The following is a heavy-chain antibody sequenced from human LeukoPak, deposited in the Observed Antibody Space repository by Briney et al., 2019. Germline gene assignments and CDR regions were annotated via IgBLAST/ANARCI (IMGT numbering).Heavy chain of an antibody. Sequence: SGPTLVKPTQTLTLTCTFSGFSLSTSGVGVGWIRQPPGKALEWLALIYWDDDKRYSPSLKSRLTITKDTSKNQVVLTMTNMDPVDTATYYCAHSLPRNDYGDPKDAFDIWGQGTMVTVSS. CDR2: IYWDDDK. J-gene: IGHJ3*02. V-gene: IGHV2-5*02. CDR3: AHSLPRNDYGDPKDAFDI. D-gene: IGHD4-17*01. CDR1: GFSLSTSGVG.